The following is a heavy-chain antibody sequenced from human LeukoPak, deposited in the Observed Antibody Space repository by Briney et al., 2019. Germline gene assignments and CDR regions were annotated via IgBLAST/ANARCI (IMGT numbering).Heavy chain of an antibody. CDR3: ARGMSSGYDFDY. D-gene: IGHD5-12*01. V-gene: IGHV3-7*01. CDR1: GFTFSSYW. Sequence: GGSLRLSCAASGFTFSSYWMTWVRQAPGKGLEWVANIKQDGSEKYYVDSVKGRFTISRDNAKNSPYLQMNSLRAEDTAVYYCARGMSSGYDFDYWGQGTLVTVSS. J-gene: IGHJ4*02. CDR2: IKQDGSEK.